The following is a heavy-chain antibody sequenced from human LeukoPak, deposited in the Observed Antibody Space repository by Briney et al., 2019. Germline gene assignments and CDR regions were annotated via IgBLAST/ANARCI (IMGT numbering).Heavy chain of an antibody. V-gene: IGHV4-59*01. Sequence: SETLSLTCTISGGSISDYYWSWMRQPRGKGLEWIGDIYYSGTTNYNPSLKSRVTLSIDTSKTQFSLKLSSVTAADTAVYYCARPGLPRRTKVWFDPWGQGTLVSVSS. CDR2: IYYSGTT. D-gene: IGHD1-1*01. CDR1: GGSISDYY. J-gene: IGHJ5*02. CDR3: ARPGLPRRTKVWFDP.